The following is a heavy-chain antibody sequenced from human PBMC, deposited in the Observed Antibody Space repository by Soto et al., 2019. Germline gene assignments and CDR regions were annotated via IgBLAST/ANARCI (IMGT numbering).Heavy chain of an antibody. J-gene: IGHJ4*02. CDR3: ARRIDFWSGIDY. D-gene: IGHD3-3*01. CDR1: GGSISSIRYY. CDR2: IYYSGST. Sequence: PSETLSLTCTVSGGSISSIRYYWGWIRQPPGKGLEWIGSIYYSGSTYYNPSLKSRVTISVDTSKNQFSLKLSSVTAADTAVYYCARRIDFWSGIDYWGQGTLVTVSS. V-gene: IGHV4-39*01.